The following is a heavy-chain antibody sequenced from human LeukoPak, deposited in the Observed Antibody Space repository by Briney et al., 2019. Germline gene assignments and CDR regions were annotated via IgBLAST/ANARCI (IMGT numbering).Heavy chain of an antibody. V-gene: IGHV3-66*01. CDR1: GFTVSSNY. J-gene: IGHJ6*03. D-gene: IGHD6-6*01. Sequence: GGSLRLSCAASGFTVSSNYMSWVRQAPGKGLEWVSVIYSGGSTYYADSVKGRFTISRDNSKNTLYLQMNSLRAEDTAVYYCAIPETMSIAARHGHYYYMDVWGKGTTVTVSS. CDR3: AIPETMSIAARHGHYYYMDV. CDR2: IYSGGST.